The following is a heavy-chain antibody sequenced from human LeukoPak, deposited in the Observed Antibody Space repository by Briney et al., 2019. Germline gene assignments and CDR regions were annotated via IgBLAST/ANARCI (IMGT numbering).Heavy chain of an antibody. CDR1: GFTFSSYA. D-gene: IGHD3-3*01. Sequence: PGGSLRLSCAASGFTFSSYAMSWVRQAPGKGLEWVSDISGSGGSTYYADSVKGRFTISRDNSKNTLYLQMNSLRAEDTAVYYCAKEAYYDFWSGPYYFDYWGQGTLVTVSS. V-gene: IGHV3-23*01. J-gene: IGHJ4*02. CDR3: AKEAYYDFWSGPYYFDY. CDR2: ISGSGGST.